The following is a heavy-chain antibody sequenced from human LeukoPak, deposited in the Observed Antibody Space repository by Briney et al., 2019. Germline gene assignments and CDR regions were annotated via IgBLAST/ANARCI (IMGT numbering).Heavy chain of an antibody. J-gene: IGHJ3*02. V-gene: IGHV3-74*01. D-gene: IGHD5-24*01. CDR2: INSDGSST. CDR1: GFTFSSYW. Sequence: PGGSLRLSCAASGFTFSSYWMSWVRRAPGKGLVWVSRINSDGSSTSYADSVKGRFTISRDNAKNTLYLQMNSLRAEDTAVYYCARDPVERGLQYDAFDIWGQGTMVTVSS. CDR3: ARDPVERGLQYDAFDI.